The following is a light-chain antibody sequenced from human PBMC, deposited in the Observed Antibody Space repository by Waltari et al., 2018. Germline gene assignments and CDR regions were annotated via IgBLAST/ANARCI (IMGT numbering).Light chain of an antibody. J-gene: IGLJ1*01. Sequence: QSVLRQPPSVSGAPGQRVTIPCIGTDSNLGVGYDVHWYQQFPGSAPKLLIFGNSNRPSGVPERFSGSKSGNSASLAITGLQAEDEAEYYCQSYDSSLSGDVFGPGTKVTVL. CDR3: QSYDSSLSGDV. CDR2: GNS. V-gene: IGLV1-40*01. CDR1: DSNLGVGYD.